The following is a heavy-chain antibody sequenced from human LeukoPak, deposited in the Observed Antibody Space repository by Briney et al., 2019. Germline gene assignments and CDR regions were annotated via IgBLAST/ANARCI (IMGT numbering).Heavy chain of an antibody. V-gene: IGHV4-30-2*01. J-gene: IGHJ6*02. D-gene: IGHD3-22*01. CDR2: IYHSGST. CDR3: ARATVVRDYYYYGMDV. Sequence: SETLSLTCAVSGGSISSGGYSWSWIRRPPGKGLEWSGYIYHSGSTYYNPSLKSRVTISVDRSKNQFSLKLSSVTAADTAVYYCARATVVRDYYYYGMDVWGQGTTVAVSS. CDR1: GGSISSGGYS.